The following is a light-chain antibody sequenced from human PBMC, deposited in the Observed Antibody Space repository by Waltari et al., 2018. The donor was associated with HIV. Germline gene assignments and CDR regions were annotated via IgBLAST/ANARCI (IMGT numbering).Light chain of an antibody. CDR3: QQYGESPVT. J-gene: IGKJ1*01. V-gene: IGKV3-20*01. CDR1: QSVGGNC. Sequence: EIVLTQSPRLLSLSPGERTTLSCRASQSVGGNCLAWFQQKVGQPPRLLIYSASNRAADVPDRFIASGSGRDFSLIISRLEPEDFAVYYCQQYGESPVTFGQGTKVEL. CDR2: SAS.